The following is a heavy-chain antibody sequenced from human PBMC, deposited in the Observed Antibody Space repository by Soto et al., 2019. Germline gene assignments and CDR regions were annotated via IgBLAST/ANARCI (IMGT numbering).Heavy chain of an antibody. J-gene: IGHJ4*02. CDR2: IGPESGAT. Sequence: ASVKVSCKASGYTFTGHYIHWVRQAPEQGPEWMGEIGPESGATRYAQKFQGRVTMTRDTSIATVYMELKNLSPDDTAVYYCGRGRSGQIVVFYWGQGTPVTVS. CDR3: GRGRSGQIVVFY. CDR1: GYTFTGHY. D-gene: IGHD1-26*01. V-gene: IGHV1-2*02.